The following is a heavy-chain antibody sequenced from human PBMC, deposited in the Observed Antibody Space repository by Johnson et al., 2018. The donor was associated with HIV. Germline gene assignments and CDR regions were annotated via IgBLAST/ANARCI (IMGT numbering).Heavy chain of an antibody. V-gene: IGHV3-66*02. CDR3: SRDQKIVLMVYAAPGAVDI. D-gene: IGHD2-8*01. CDR2: IYSGGST. J-gene: IGHJ3*02. Sequence: VQLVESGGGLVQPGGSLRLSCAASGFTVSSNYMSWVRQAPGKGLEWVSVIYSGGSTYYADSVKGRFTISRDNSKNTLYLQMNSLRAEDKAVYYGSRDQKIVLMVYAAPGAVDIWGQGTMVTVSS. CDR1: GFTVSSNY.